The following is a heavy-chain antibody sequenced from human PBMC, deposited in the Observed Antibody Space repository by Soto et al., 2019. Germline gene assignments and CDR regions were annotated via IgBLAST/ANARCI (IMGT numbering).Heavy chain of an antibody. CDR1: GYTFISYD. CDR3: ARGQEYLGAFDI. Sequence: ASVKVSCKASGYTFISYDINWVRQATGQGLEWMGWMNPNSGNTGYAQKFQGRVTMTRNTSISTAYMELSSLRSEDTAVYYCARGQEYLGAFDIWGQGTIVTVSS. J-gene: IGHJ3*02. V-gene: IGHV1-8*01. CDR2: MNPNSGNT.